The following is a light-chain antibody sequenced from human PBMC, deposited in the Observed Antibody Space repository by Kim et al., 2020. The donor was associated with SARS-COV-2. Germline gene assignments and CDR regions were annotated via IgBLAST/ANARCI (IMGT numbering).Light chain of an antibody. Sequence: SPGESATLSCRASQCVSSNYLAWYQQKPGQAPRLLIYGASSRATGIPDRFSGSGSGTDFTLTISRLEPEDFAVYYCQQYGSSPPYTFGQGTKLEI. V-gene: IGKV3-20*01. CDR3: QQYGSSPPYT. CDR1: QCVSSNY. J-gene: IGKJ2*01. CDR2: GAS.